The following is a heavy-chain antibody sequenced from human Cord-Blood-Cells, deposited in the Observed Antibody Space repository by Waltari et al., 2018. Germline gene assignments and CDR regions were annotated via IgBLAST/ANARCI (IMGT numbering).Heavy chain of an antibody. J-gene: IGHJ4*02. CDR2: IIPILGIA. CDR1: GGTFSSYA. CDR3: ARDMSSIGNRFSNFDY. V-gene: IGHV1-69*09. Sequence: QVQLVQSGAEVKKPGSSVKVSCKASGGTFSSYAITWVRQAPGQGLEWMGRIIPILGIANYAQKFQGRVTITADKSTSTAYMELSSLRSEDTAVYYCARDMSSIGNRFSNFDYWGQGTLVTVSS. D-gene: IGHD2-21*01.